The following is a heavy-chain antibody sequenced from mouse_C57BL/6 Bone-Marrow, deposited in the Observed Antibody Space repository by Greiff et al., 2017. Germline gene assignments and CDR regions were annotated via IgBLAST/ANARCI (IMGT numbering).Heavy chain of an antibody. CDR3: ARSGITDY. CDR1: GYTFTSYW. V-gene: IGHV1-64*01. J-gene: IGHJ2*01. CDR2: IHTNSGST. D-gene: IGHD1-1*01. Sequence: VQLQQSGAELVKPGASVKLSCKASGYTFTSYWMHWVKQRPGQGLEWIGMIHTNSGSTNYNEKFKSKATLTVDKSSSPAYMQLSSLTSEDSSVYYCARSGITDYWGQGTTLTVSS.